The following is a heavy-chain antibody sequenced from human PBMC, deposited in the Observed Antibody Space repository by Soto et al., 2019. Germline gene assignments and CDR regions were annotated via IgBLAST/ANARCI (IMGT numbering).Heavy chain of an antibody. D-gene: IGHD1-26*01. CDR2: IIPIFGTA. Sequence: ASVKVSCKASGGTFSSYAISWVRQAPGQGLEWMGGIIPIFGTANYAQKFQGRVTITADESTSTAYMELSSLRSEDTAVYYCAREGSVWELPQTPYSWFDPWGQGTLVTVSS. J-gene: IGHJ5*02. V-gene: IGHV1-69*13. CDR1: GGTFSSYA. CDR3: AREGSVWELPQTPYSWFDP.